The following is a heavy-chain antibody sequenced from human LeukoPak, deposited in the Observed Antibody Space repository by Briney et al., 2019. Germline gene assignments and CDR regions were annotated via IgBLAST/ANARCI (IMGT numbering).Heavy chain of an antibody. D-gene: IGHD3-10*01. Sequence: SETLSLTCTVSGGSISSSSYYWGWIRQPPGKGLEWVGSIYYSGSTYYNPSLKSRVTISVDTSKNQFSLKLSSVTAADTAVYYCARHNPPKWFGELSGWFDPWGQGTLVTVSS. J-gene: IGHJ5*02. CDR2: IYYSGST. V-gene: IGHV4-39*01. CDR1: GGSISSSSYY. CDR3: ARHNPPKWFGELSGWFDP.